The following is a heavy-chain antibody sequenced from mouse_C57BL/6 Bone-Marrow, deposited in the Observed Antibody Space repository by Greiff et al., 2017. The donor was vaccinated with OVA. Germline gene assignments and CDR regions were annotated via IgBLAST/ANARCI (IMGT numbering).Heavy chain of an antibody. Sequence: EVKLQESGPGLVKPSHSLSLTCSVTGYSITSGYYWNWIRQFPGNKLEWMGYISYDGSNNYNPSLKNRISITRDTSKNQFFLKLNSVTTEDTATYYCASLGWLLWYFDVWGTGTTVTVSS. CDR1: GYSITSGYY. J-gene: IGHJ1*03. V-gene: IGHV3-6*01. CDR2: ISYDGSN. CDR3: ASLGWLLWYFDV. D-gene: IGHD2-3*01.